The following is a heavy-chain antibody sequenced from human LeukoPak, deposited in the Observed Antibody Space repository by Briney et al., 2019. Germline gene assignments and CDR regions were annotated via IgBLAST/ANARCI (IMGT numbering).Heavy chain of an antibody. CDR3: AKDRGWNTFDF. J-gene: IGHJ4*02. Sequence: GGSLRLSCAASGFTFSSYWMEWVRQAPGKGLEWVANIKQDGSATHYLDSVRGRFTISGDNAKNSLYLQMNSLRADDAAVYYCAKDRGWNTFDFWGRGTLVSVSS. CDR1: GFTFSSYW. D-gene: IGHD1-1*01. V-gene: IGHV3-7*01. CDR2: IKQDGSAT.